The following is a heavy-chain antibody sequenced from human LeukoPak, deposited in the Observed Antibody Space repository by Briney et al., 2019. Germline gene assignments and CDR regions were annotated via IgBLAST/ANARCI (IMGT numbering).Heavy chain of an antibody. CDR2: IYHSGST. CDR3: ARDAVVMGVLDP. Sequence: SQTLSLTCTVSGGSISSGGYYWSWIRQPPGKGLEWIGYIYHSGSTYYNPSLKSRVTISVDRSKNQFSLKLSSVTAADTAVYYCARDAVVMGVLDPWGQGTLVTVSS. CDR1: GGSISSGGYY. V-gene: IGHV4-30-2*01. D-gene: IGHD4-23*01. J-gene: IGHJ5*02.